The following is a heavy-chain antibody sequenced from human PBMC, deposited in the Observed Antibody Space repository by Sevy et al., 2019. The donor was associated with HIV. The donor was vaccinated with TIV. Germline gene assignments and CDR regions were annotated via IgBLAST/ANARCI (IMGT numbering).Heavy chain of an antibody. CDR1: GISISSHW. V-gene: IGHV3-7*01. J-gene: IGHJ6*02. CDR2: INQDGSEI. Sequence: GGSLRLSCVGSGISISSHWMNWVRQSPGKGLEWVVNINQDGSEIYYVDSVKGRFTISRDNAKNSGYLQMHFLRVEDSGVYYCARAMGVWGQGTTVTVSS. CDR3: ARAMGV.